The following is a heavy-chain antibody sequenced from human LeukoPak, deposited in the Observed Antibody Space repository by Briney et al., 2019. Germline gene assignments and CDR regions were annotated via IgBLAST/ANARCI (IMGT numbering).Heavy chain of an antibody. J-gene: IGHJ4*02. Sequence: SATLSLTCAVSGGSISSSNWWSWVRQPPGKGLEWIGEIYHSGSTNYNPSLKSRVTISVDKSKNQFSLKLSSVTAADTAVYYCASVPDYDILTGYSPYYFDYWGQGTLVTVSS. D-gene: IGHD3-9*01. CDR3: ASVPDYDILTGYSPYYFDY. CDR1: GGSISSSNW. CDR2: IYHSGST. V-gene: IGHV4-4*02.